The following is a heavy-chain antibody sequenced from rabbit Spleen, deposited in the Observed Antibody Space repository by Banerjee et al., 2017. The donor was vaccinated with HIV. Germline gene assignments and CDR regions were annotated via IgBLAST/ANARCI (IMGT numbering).Heavy chain of an antibody. J-gene: IGHJ6*01. D-gene: IGHD2-1*01. V-gene: IGHV1S45*01. CDR1: GFSFSSSYW. CDR3: VRDSYDNYGDWDL. Sequence: QEQLVESGGGLVQPEGSLTLTCTASGFSFSSSYWMCWVRQAPGKGLEWIARINLGGDNTGYASWAKGRFTISKTSSTTVSLKMTSLTAADTATYFCVRDSYDNYGDWDLWGPGTLVTVS. CDR2: INLGGDNT.